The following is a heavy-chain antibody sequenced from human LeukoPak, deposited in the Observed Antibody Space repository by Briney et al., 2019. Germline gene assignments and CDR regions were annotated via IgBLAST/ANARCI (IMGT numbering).Heavy chain of an antibody. Sequence: GSLRLSCAASGFTFSSYSMNWVRQAPGKGLEWVSYISTSSSTIYYADSVKGRFTISRDNAKNSLYLQINSLRDEDTAVYYCARPYCSSTSCYHCFDYWGQGTLVTVSS. CDR2: ISTSSSTI. CDR3: ARPYCSSTSCYHCFDY. D-gene: IGHD2-2*01. CDR1: GFTFSSYS. V-gene: IGHV3-48*02. J-gene: IGHJ4*02.